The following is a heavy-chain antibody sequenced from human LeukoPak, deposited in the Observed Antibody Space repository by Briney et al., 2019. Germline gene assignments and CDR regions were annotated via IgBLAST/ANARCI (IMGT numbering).Heavy chain of an antibody. V-gene: IGHV4-59*01. CDR1: GGSISSYY. CDR2: IYYGGST. J-gene: IGHJ4*02. CDR3: ARRTRGTYQFDY. D-gene: IGHD1-7*01. Sequence: SETLSLTCTVSGGSISSYYWSWIRQPPGKGLEWIGYIYYGGSTDYSPSLKSRVTISVDTSKNQFSLKLSSVTAADTAVYYCARRTRGTYQFDYWGQGTLVTVSS.